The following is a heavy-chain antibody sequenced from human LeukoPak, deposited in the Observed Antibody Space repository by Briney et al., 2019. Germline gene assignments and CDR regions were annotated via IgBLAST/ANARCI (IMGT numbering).Heavy chain of an antibody. CDR2: ISYDGSNK. CDR3: AKILYYYDSRGFEDY. V-gene: IGHV3-30*18. Sequence: GRSLRLSCAASGFTFSTDGMHWVRQAPGKGLEWVAVISYDGSNKYYGDSVKGRFIISRDNSKNTLYLQMNSLRAEDTAVYYCAKILYYYDSRGFEDYWGQGTLVTVSS. J-gene: IGHJ4*02. CDR1: GFTFSTDG. D-gene: IGHD3-22*01.